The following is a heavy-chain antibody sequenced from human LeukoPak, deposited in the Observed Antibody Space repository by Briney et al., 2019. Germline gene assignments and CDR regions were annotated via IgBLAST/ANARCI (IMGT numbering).Heavy chain of an antibody. Sequence: PSETLSLTCTVSGGSISSYYWSWIRQPPGKGLEWIGYIYYSGSTNYNPSLKSRVTISVDTSKNQFSLKLSSVTAADTAVYYCARDSGRSSWYGYYYYYGMDVWGQGTTVTVSS. CDR2: IYYSGST. CDR1: GGSISSYY. V-gene: IGHV4-59*12. D-gene: IGHD6-13*01. J-gene: IGHJ6*02. CDR3: ARDSGRSSWYGYYYYYGMDV.